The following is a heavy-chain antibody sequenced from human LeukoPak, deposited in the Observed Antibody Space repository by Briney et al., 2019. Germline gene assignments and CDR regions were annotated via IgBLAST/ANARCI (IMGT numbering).Heavy chain of an antibody. D-gene: IGHD5-18*01. CDR3: ARDDSYGLDY. Sequence: GRSLRLSCAASGFTFSNYEMNWVRQAPGKGLEWVSYISSSGSTIYYADSVKGRFTISRDNAKNSLYLQMNSLRAEDTAVYYCARDDSYGLDYWGQGTRVTVSS. CDR1: GFTFSNYE. J-gene: IGHJ4*02. V-gene: IGHV3-48*03. CDR2: ISSSGSTI.